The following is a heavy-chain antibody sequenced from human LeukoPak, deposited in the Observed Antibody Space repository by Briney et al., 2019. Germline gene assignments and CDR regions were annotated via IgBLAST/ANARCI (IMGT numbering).Heavy chain of an antibody. CDR2: IYSGGST. V-gene: IGHV3-53*01. J-gene: IGHJ5*02. D-gene: IGHD6-13*01. Sequence: PGGSLRLSCAASGFTVSSNYMSWVRQAPGKGLECVSVIYSGGSTYYADSVKGRFTISRDNSKNTLYLQMNSLRAEDTAVYYCAAGYSSSWYKTYNWFDPWGQGTLVTVSS. CDR1: GFTVSSNY. CDR3: AAGYSSSWYKTYNWFDP.